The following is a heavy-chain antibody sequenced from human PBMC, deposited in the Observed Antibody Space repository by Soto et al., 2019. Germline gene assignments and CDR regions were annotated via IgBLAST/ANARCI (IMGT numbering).Heavy chain of an antibody. J-gene: IGHJ4*02. D-gene: IGHD3-3*01. CDR1: RYTFPGHY. V-gene: IGHV1-2*02. CDR3: GRGRSGQIVVFY. CDR2: IGPESGTT. Sequence: ASVKVSFKASRYTFPGHYIHWVRQAPEQGPEWMGEIGPESGTTRYAEKFQGRVTMTLDTAITTVYMELKNLSPDDTAVYYCGRGRSGQIVVFYWGQGTPVTVSS.